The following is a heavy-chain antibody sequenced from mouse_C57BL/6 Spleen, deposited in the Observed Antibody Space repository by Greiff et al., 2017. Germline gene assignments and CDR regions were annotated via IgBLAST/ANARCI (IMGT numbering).Heavy chain of an antibody. D-gene: IGHD2-4*01. J-gene: IGHJ1*03. CDR1: GFTFTDYY. Sequence: EVQVVESGGGLVQPGGSLSLSCAASGFTFTDYYMSWVRQPPGKALEWLGFIRNKANGYTTEYSASVKGRFTISRDNSQSILYLQMNARRAEDSATYYCARSDYDYDGYGYFDVWGTGTTVTVSS. CDR3: ARSDYDYDGYGYFDV. CDR2: IRNKANGYTT. V-gene: IGHV7-3*01.